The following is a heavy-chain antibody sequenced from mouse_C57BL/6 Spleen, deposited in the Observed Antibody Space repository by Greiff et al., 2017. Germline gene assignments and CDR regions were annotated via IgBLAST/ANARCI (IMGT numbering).Heavy chain of an antibody. J-gene: IGHJ4*01. D-gene: IGHD2-1*01. CDR1: GYSITSGYY. Sequence: ESGPGLVKPSQSLSLTCSVTGYSITSGYYWNWIRQFPGNKLEWMGYISYDGSNNYNPSLKNRISITRDTSKNQFFLKLNSVTTEDTATYYCARGMVTTGVDYWGQGTSVTVSS. V-gene: IGHV3-6*01. CDR2: ISYDGSN. CDR3: ARGMVTTGVDY.